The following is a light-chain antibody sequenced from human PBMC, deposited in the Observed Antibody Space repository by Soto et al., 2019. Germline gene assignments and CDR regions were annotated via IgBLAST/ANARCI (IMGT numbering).Light chain of an antibody. J-gene: IGLJ3*02. CDR2: YVD. Sequence: QSALTQPASVSGSPGQSITISCTGTSRDVGAYDYVSWYLQYPDKAPQLLIYYVDHRPSGVSSRFSGSKSGSTASLTISGLQAEDEADYYCTSYTSYTTWVFGGGTKLTVL. CDR3: TSYTSYTTWV. V-gene: IGLV2-14*03. CDR1: SRDVGAYDY.